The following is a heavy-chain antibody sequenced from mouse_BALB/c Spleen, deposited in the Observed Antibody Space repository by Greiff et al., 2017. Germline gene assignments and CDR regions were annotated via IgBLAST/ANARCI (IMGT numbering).Heavy chain of an antibody. V-gene: IGHV5-6-4*01. D-gene: IGHD2-4*01. Sequence: EVMLVESGGGLVKPGGSLKLSCAASGFTFSSYTMSWVRQTPEKRLEWVATISSGGSYTYYPDSVKGRFTISRDNAKNTLYLQMSSLKSEDTAMYYCTRDQATMITTRAMDYWGQGTSVTVSS. J-gene: IGHJ4*01. CDR3: TRDQATMITTRAMDY. CDR2: ISSGGSYT. CDR1: GFTFSSYT.